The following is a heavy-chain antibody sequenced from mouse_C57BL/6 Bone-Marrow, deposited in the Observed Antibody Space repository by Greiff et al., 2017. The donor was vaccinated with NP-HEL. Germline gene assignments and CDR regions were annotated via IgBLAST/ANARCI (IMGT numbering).Heavy chain of an antibody. CDR3: ARSYWVIDY. CDR2: IYPGDGDT. CDR1: GYAFSSSW. D-gene: IGHD2-10*01. J-gene: IGHJ2*01. Sequence: QVQLQQSGPELVKPGASVKISCKASGYAFSSSWMNWVKQRPGKGLEWIGRIYPGDGDTNYNGKFKGKATLTADKSSSTAYMQLSSLTSEDSAVYCCARSYWVIDYWGQGTTLTVSS. V-gene: IGHV1-82*01.